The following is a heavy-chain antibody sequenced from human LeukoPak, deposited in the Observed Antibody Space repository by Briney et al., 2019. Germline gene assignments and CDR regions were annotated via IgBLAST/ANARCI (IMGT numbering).Heavy chain of an antibody. D-gene: IGHD3-9*01. CDR1: GFTFSSYG. CDR2: IWYDGSNK. J-gene: IGHJ6*03. Sequence: GGSLRLSCAASGFTFSSYGMHWVRQAPGRGLEWVAVIWYDGSNKYYADSVKGRFTISRDNSKNTLYLLMNSLRAEDTAVYYCANDLLRGFSLRSYYMDVGGKGTTVTVSS. V-gene: IGHV3-33*06. CDR3: ANDLLRGFSLRSYYMDV.